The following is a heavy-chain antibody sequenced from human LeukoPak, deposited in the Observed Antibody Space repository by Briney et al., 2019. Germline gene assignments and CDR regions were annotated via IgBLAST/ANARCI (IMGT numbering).Heavy chain of an antibody. CDR1: GVSISSAGYF. Sequence: SQTLSLTCTVSGVSISSAGYFWTWIRQHPGKGLEWIGYIHHSESTSYNLSLKSRLTISADTSKNQFSLKLNSVTAADTAVYYCARNFHGDPVTYYLDYWGHGTLVTVSS. CDR2: IHHSEST. CDR3: ARNFHGDPVTYYLDY. J-gene: IGHJ4*01. V-gene: IGHV4-31*03. D-gene: IGHD2-21*02.